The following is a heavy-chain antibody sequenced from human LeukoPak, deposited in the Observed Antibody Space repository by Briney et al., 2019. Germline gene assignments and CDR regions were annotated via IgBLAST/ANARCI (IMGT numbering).Heavy chain of an antibody. CDR3: AGESGITMVRGVFHP. Sequence: PGGSLRLSCAASGFTFSSYEMNWVRQAPGKGLEWVSYISSSGRTIYYADSVKGRFTFSRDNAKNSLYLQMNSLRAEDTAVYYCAGESGITMVRGVFHPWGQGTLVTVSS. CDR2: ISSSGRTI. V-gene: IGHV3-48*03. J-gene: IGHJ5*02. D-gene: IGHD3-10*01. CDR1: GFTFSSYE.